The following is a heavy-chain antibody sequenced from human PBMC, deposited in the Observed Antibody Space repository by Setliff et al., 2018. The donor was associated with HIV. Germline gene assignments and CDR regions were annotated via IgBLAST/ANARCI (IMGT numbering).Heavy chain of an antibody. CDR1: GGSFSGNH. Sequence: PSETLSLTCTIYGGSFSGNHWSWIRQSPGNGLEWIGEVLYNGGTRYNPSLENRVSMSVDTSKNQFSLKLLYVTAADTAVYYCARRIYYYDSNNFVREEGFDPWGQGTLVTVSS. CDR3: ARRIYYYDSNNFVREEGFDP. V-gene: IGHV4-34*12. CDR2: VLYNGGT. D-gene: IGHD3-22*01. J-gene: IGHJ5*02.